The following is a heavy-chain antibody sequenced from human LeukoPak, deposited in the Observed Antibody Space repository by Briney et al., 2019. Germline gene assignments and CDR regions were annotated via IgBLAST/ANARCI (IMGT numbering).Heavy chain of an antibody. CDR2: ISGSGGST. V-gene: IGHV3-23*01. J-gene: IGHJ4*02. Sequence: PGGSLRLSCAASGFTFSSYAMSWVRQAPGKGLEWVSAISGSGGSTYYADSVKGRFTISRDNSKNTLYLQMNSLRAEDTAVYYCAQDQLIVGATTAGYWGQGTLVTVSS. CDR3: AQDQLIVGATTAGY. D-gene: IGHD1-26*01. CDR1: GFTFSSYA.